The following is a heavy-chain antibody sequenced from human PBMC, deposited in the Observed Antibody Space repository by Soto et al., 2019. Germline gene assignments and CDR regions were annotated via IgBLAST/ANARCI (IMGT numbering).Heavy chain of an antibody. D-gene: IGHD7-27*01. CDR3: ARGPSGDKVDS. J-gene: IGHJ4*02. CDR2: IYDGGGT. Sequence: QVQLQESGPGLVKPSQTLSLTCTVSGGSISTVDYWWSWIRQSPDMGLEWIGHIYDGGGTYNNPSLESRVTMSVATSKSQLSLTLSSVSAADTAVYYCARGPSGDKVDSWGQGTLVTVSS. V-gene: IGHV4-30-4*01. CDR1: GGSISTVDYW.